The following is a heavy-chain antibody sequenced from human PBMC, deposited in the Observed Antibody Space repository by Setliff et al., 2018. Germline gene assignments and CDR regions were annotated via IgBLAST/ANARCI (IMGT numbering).Heavy chain of an antibody. CDR1: GGSMSTYY. Sequence: PSETLSLTCTVSGGSMSTYYWSWIRQPPGKGLEWIGYIYASGSTHDNPSLRSRVTMSVDTSKSHFSLTLRSLTAADTAVYYCARHKVIKKEFIRLTWFDPWGQGTPVTVSS. J-gene: IGHJ5*02. CDR3: ARHKVIKKEFIRLTWFDP. CDR2: IYASGST. V-gene: IGHV4-4*08. D-gene: IGHD3-10*01.